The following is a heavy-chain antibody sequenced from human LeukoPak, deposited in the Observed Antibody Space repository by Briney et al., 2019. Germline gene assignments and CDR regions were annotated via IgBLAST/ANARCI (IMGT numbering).Heavy chain of an antibody. CDR3: APAGGISTWYFDY. V-gene: IGHV3-21*01. D-gene: IGHD1-26*01. Sequence: PGGSLRLSCAASGFTFSGYSMNWVRQGPGKGLEWVSSITSSSSSTYYADSVKGRFTISRDNAKNSLYLHMNSLRAEDTAVYYRAPAGGISTWYFDYWGQGTLVTVSS. CDR2: ITSSSSST. J-gene: IGHJ4*02. CDR1: GFTFSGYS.